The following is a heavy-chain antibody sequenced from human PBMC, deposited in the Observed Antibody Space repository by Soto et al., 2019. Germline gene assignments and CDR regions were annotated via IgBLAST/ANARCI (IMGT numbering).Heavy chain of an antibody. J-gene: IGHJ6*02. V-gene: IGHV1-69*01. D-gene: IGHD3-3*01. CDR2: IIPICGTA. CDR1: GGTFSSYA. Sequence: QVQLVQSGAEVKKPGSSVKVSCKASGGTFSSYAISWVRQAPGQGLEWMGGIIPICGTANYAQKFQGRVTITADESKSTAYMERSSLRSEYTAVYYCARIGAGYYYYGMDVWGQGTTVTVSS. CDR3: ARIGAGYYYYGMDV.